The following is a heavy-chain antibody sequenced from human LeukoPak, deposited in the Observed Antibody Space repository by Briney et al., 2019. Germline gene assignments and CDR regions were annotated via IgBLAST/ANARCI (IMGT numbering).Heavy chain of an antibody. J-gene: IGHJ6*03. CDR3: ARGWYSYGYPGSGYYYYYMDV. V-gene: IGHV4-61*01. Sequence: PSETLSLTCTVSGVSISSTSYYWTWIRQAPGKGLEWIGEINHSGSTNYNPSLKSRVTISVDTSKNQFSLKLSSVTAADTAVYYCARGWYSYGYPGSGYYYYYMDVWGKGTTVTISS. CDR1: GVSISSTSYY. D-gene: IGHD5-18*01. CDR2: INHSGST.